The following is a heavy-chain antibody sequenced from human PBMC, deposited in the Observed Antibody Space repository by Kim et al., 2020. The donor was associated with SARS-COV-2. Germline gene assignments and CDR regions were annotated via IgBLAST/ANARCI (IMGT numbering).Heavy chain of an antibody. CDR3: AGEAKTCFDH. V-gene: IGHV4-59*01. CDR1: GGSIGSYY. CDR2: IYYSGST. J-gene: IGHJ5*02. Sequence: SETLSLTCTVSGGSIGSYYWSWIRQPPGKGLEWIGYIYYSGSTNFNPSFKSRVTISVETSKNQFSLKLSAGTAADTAVYYCAGEAKTCFDHWGQGTLAT. D-gene: IGHD5-12*01.